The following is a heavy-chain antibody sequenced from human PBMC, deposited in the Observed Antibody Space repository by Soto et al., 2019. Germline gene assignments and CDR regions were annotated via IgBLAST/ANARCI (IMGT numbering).Heavy chain of an antibody. V-gene: IGHV4-59*08. CDR3: ERQAID. CDR2: VYYSGST. J-gene: IGHJ4*02. Sequence: QVQLQESGPGLVKPSETLSLTCTVSGGSISDYYWSWFRQAPGKGLDWIGYVYYSGSTNYNPSLQSRVTMSVDTSKNPFSLKLSSVTAADTAVYYCERQAIDWGQGTLVTVS. CDR1: GGSISDYY.